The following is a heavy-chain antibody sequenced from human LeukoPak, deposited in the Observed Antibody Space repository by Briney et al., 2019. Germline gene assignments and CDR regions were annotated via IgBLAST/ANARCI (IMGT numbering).Heavy chain of an antibody. Sequence: EASVKVSCTASGYIFTDYYMHWVRQAPGQELGWMGRINPNSGGTNYAQKFQGRVTMTRDTSISTAYTELNSLRAEDTAVYYCARNLYYYGSGSLDYWGQGTLVTVSS. CDR1: GYIFTDYY. CDR3: ARNLYYYGSGSLDY. V-gene: IGHV1/OR15-1*01. D-gene: IGHD3-10*01. CDR2: INPNSGGT. J-gene: IGHJ4*02.